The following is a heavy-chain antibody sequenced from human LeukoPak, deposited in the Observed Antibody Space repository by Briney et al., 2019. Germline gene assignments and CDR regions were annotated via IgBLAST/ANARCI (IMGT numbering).Heavy chain of an antibody. Sequence: PSETLSLTCTVSGGSISNYYWNWIRQSPGKGLKWIGYIYYTGSTNYNPSLKSRVTISVDTSKNQFSLKLTSVTAADTAVYYCARHGTAGIWGQGTLVTVSS. CDR2: IYYTGST. CDR3: ARHGTAGI. J-gene: IGHJ4*02. V-gene: IGHV4-59*08. CDR1: GGSISNYY. D-gene: IGHD6-13*01.